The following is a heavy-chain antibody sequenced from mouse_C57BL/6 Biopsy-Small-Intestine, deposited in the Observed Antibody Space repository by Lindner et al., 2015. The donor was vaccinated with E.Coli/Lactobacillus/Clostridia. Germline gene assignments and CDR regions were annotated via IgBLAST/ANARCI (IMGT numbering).Heavy chain of an antibody. Sequence: VQLQESGGDLVKPGGSLKLSCAASGFTFSSYAMSWVRQTPGKRLEWVATISDGGSYTYYPDNVKGRFTISRDNAKNNLYLQMSHLKSEDTAMYYCARDDITTVVATEAMDYWGQGTSVTVSS. CDR2: ISDGGSYT. CDR3: ARDDITTVVATEAMDY. CDR1: GFTFSSYA. V-gene: IGHV5-4*01. J-gene: IGHJ4*01. D-gene: IGHD1-1*01.